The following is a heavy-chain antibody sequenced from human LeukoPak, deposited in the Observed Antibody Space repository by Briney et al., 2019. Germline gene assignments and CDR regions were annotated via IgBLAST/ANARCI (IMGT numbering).Heavy chain of an antibody. CDR2: IIPIFGTA. CDR3: ARDTYYDILTGYRNYYFDY. Sequence: SVKVSCKAFGGTFSSYAISWVRQAPGQGLEWMGGIIPIFGTANYAQKLQGRVTMTTDTSTSTAYMELRSLRSDDTAVYYCARDTYYDILTGYRNYYFDYWGQGTLVTVSS. CDR1: GGTFSSYA. J-gene: IGHJ4*02. V-gene: IGHV1-69*05. D-gene: IGHD3-9*01.